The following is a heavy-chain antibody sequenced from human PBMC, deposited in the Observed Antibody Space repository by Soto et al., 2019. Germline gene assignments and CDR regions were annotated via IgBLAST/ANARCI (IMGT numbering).Heavy chain of an antibody. CDR3: AKDISWREVSAADN. V-gene: IGHV3-9*01. CDR1: GSTFDDYA. CDR2: MSWNRGSI. Sequence: VRLSCVASGSTFDDYAMHWVRQAPGKGLEWVSGMSWNRGSIVYADSVKGRFTISRDNAKNSLYLQMNSLRPEDSALYYCAKDISWREVSAADNCGQRTRVTV. D-gene: IGHD3-16*02. J-gene: IGHJ4*02.